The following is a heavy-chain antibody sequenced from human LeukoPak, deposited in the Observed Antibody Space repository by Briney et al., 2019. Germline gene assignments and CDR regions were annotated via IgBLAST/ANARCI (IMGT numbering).Heavy chain of an antibody. D-gene: IGHD1-26*01. CDR1: GDSISSGSFY. V-gene: IGHV4-61*02. J-gene: IGHJ5*02. CDR2: IHTSGGT. Sequence: SETLSLTCSVSGDSISSGSFYWSWIRQSAEKGLEWIGRIHTSGGTDYDPSLKSRVTISLDTSKNQFSLKLSSVTAADTAVYYCARGYPRVPASFDPWGQGTLVTVSS. CDR3: ARGYPRVPASFDP.